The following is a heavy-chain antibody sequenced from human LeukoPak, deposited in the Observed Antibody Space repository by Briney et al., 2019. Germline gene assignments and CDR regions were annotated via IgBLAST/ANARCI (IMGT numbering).Heavy chain of an antibody. CDR1: GGSFSGYY. CDR3: ARAMPDCSSTSCYSV. D-gene: IGHD2-2*01. CDR2: INHSGST. V-gene: IGHV4-34*01. J-gene: IGHJ4*02. Sequence: SETLSLTCAVYGGSFSGYYWSWIRQPPGKGLEWIGKINHSGSTNYNPSPKSRVTISVDTSKNQFSLKLSSVTAADTAVYYCARAMPDCSSTSCYSVWGQGTLVTVSS.